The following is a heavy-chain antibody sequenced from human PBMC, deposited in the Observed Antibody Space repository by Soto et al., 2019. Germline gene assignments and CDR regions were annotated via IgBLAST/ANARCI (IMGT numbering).Heavy chain of an antibody. CDR1: GGTFSSYA. J-gene: IGHJ4*02. CDR3: ARGRYSGSYHY. CDR2: IIPIFGTA. D-gene: IGHD1-26*01. Sequence: ASVKVSCKASGGTFSSYAISWVRQAPGQGLEWMGGIIPIFGTANYAQKFQGRVTITADESTSTVYMELSSLRSEDTAVYYCARGRYSGSYHYWGQGTLVTVSS. V-gene: IGHV1-69*13.